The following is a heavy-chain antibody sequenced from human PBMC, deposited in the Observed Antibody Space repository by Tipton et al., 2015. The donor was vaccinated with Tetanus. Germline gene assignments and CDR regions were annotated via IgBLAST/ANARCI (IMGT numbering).Heavy chain of an antibody. D-gene: IGHD2-15*01. CDR2: IDPSDYYT. V-gene: IGHV5-10-1*01. Sequence: EVQLVQSGAEVKKPGESLRISCKGSGYSFTSYWISWVRQMPGTGLEWMGRIDPSDYYTNYSPSFQGHVPISADKSITTAHLQWSSLKASDTAMYYCARQGHPGWPGYCSGGSCYGWFDPWGQGTLVTVSS. J-gene: IGHJ5*02. CDR3: ARQGHPGWPGYCSGGSCYGWFDP. CDR1: GYSFTSYW.